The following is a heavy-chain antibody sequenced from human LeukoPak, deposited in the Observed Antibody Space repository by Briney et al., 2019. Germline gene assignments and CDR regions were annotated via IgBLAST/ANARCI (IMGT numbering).Heavy chain of an antibody. CDR3: GKDFSYYDSSGSGSDY. J-gene: IGHJ4*02. D-gene: IGHD3-22*01. V-gene: IGHV3-33*06. Sequence: PGRSLRLSCAASGFPFSTYGMHWVRQAPGRGLEWVAFTWYDGSNKYYADSVKGRFTISRDNSKNTLYLQMNSLRVEDTAVYYCGKDFSYYDSSGSGSDYWGQGTLVTVSS. CDR2: TWYDGSNK. CDR1: GFPFSTYG.